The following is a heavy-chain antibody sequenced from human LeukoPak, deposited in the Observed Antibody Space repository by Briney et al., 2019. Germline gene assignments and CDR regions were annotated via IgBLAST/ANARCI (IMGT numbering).Heavy chain of an antibody. CDR1: GFTFSSYW. V-gene: IGHV3-74*01. CDR3: ARPERYCSSTSCGYYYYYYGMDV. CDR2: INSDGSST. Sequence: PGGSLRLSCVASGFTFSSYWMHWVRQAPGKGLVWVSRINSDGSSTSYADSVKGRFTISRDNAKNTLYLQMNSLRAEDTAVYYCARPERYCSSTSCGYYYYYYGMDVWGQGTTVTVSS. J-gene: IGHJ6*02. D-gene: IGHD2-2*01.